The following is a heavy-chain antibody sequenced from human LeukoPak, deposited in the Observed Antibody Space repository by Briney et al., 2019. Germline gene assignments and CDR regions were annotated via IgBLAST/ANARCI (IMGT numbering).Heavy chain of an antibody. J-gene: IGHJ6*02. CDR3: AREYIVGATYYYGMDV. D-gene: IGHD1-26*01. CDR1: GFTFSSYS. Sequence: GGSLRLSCAASGFTFSSYSMNWVRQAPGKGLEWVSSISTSSSYIYYADSVKGRFTISRDNAKNSLYLQMNSLRAEDTAVYYCAREYIVGATYYYGMDVWGQGTTVTVSS. V-gene: IGHV3-21*01. CDR2: ISTSSSYI.